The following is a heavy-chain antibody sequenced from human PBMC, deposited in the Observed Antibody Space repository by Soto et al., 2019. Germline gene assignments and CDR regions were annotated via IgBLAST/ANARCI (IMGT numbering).Heavy chain of an antibody. CDR2: IKQDGSEK. J-gene: IGHJ1*01. CDR1: GFTFSSHW. D-gene: IGHD2-15*01. Sequence: EVQLVASGGGLVQPGGSLRLSCAASGFTFSSHWMTWVRQAPGKGLEWVANIKQDGSEKYYVDSVKGRFTISRDNAKNSLYLQMNRLRAEDTGVYYCGREYCSGGSCNGYFQHWGQGTLVTVSS. CDR3: GREYCSGGSCNGYFQH. V-gene: IGHV3-7*04.